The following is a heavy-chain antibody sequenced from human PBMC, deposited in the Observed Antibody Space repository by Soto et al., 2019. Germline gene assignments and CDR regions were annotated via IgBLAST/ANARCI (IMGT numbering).Heavy chain of an antibody. CDR2: IKSKTDGGTT. D-gene: IGHD1-26*01. CDR1: GFTFSNAW. J-gene: IGHJ5*02. Sequence: EVQLVESGGGLVKPGGSLRLSCAASGFTFSNAWMSWVRQAPGKGLEWVGRIKSKTDGGTTVYAAPVKGRFTISRDDSKNTLYLQMNSLKTEDTAVYYCTTDPPNQPPTAQNWFDPWGQGTLVTVSS. V-gene: IGHV3-15*01. CDR3: TTDPPNQPPTAQNWFDP.